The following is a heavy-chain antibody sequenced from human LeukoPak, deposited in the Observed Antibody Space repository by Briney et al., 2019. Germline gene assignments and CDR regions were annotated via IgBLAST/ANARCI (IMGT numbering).Heavy chain of an antibody. D-gene: IGHD3-3*01. V-gene: IGHV3-30*02. J-gene: IGHJ6*03. Sequence: GGSLRLSCAASGFTFSSYGMHWVRQAPGKGLEWVAFIRYDGSNKYYADSVKGRFTISRDNSKNTLYLRMNSLRAEDTAVYYCAKPTPRITIFGVVPDYYMDVWGKGTTVTVSS. CDR1: GFTFSSYG. CDR2: IRYDGSNK. CDR3: AKPTPRITIFGVVPDYYMDV.